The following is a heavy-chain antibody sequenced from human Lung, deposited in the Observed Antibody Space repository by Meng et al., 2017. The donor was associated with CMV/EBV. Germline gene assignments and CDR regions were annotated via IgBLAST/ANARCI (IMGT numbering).Heavy chain of an antibody. Sequence: ESLKISCAASGFTFSSYSMNWVRQAPGKGLEWVSSISSSSSYIYYADSVKGRFTISRDNAKNSLYLQMNSLRAEDTAVYYCARDDYGSGSYYNGAWFAPWGQGTXVNGAS. V-gene: IGHV3-21*01. D-gene: IGHD3-10*01. CDR2: ISSSSSYI. CDR1: GFTFSSYS. J-gene: IGHJ5*02. CDR3: ARDDYGSGSYYNGAWFAP.